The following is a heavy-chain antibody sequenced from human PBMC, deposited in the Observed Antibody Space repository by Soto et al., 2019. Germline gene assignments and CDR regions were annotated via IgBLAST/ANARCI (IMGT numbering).Heavy chain of an antibody. V-gene: IGHV3-30*18. D-gene: IGHD6-19*01. J-gene: IGHJ6*02. CDR2: ISYDGSNK. Sequence: VQLVESGGGVVQPGRSLRLSCAASGFTFSSYGMHWVRQAPGKGLEWVAVISYDGSNKYYADSVKGRFTISRDNSKNTLYLQMNSLRAEDTAVYYCAKDSEQWLVLYYYGMDVWGQGTTVTVSS. CDR3: AKDSEQWLVLYYYGMDV. CDR1: GFTFSSYG.